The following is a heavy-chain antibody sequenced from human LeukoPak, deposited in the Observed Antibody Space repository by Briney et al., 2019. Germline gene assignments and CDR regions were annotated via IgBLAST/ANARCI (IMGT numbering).Heavy chain of an antibody. CDR3: ARDGRQANAFDI. D-gene: IGHD6-6*01. CDR2: INPNSGGT. Sequence: GASVKVSCKASGYTFTGYYIHWVRQAPGQGLEWMGRINPNSGGTNCAQKFQDRVAMTWDTSISTAYMELTRLRSDDTAVYYCARDGRQANAFDIWGQGTIVTVSS. J-gene: IGHJ3*02. V-gene: IGHV1-2*06. CDR1: GYTFTGYY.